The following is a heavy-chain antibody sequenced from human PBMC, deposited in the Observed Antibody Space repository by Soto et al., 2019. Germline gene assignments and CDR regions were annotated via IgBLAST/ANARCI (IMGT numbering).Heavy chain of an antibody. Sequence: GGSLRLSCAASGFTFSAYAMNWVRQAPGKGLKWVSTISDDGGATYYADSVRGRFTISRDNSKNTLYLQMNSLRAEDTAVYYCANDDSTGYNPTLDFWGQGSLVTVSS. J-gene: IGHJ4*02. V-gene: IGHV3-23*01. CDR2: ISDDGGAT. D-gene: IGHD3-22*01. CDR3: ANDDSTGYNPTLDF. CDR1: GFTFSAYA.